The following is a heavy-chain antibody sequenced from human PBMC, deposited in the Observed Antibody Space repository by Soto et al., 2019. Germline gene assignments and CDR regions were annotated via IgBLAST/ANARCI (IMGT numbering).Heavy chain of an antibody. J-gene: IGHJ5*02. V-gene: IGHV3-33*01. CDR1: GFTFSSYG. Sequence: PGGSLRLSCAASGFTFSSYGMHWVRQAPGKGLEWVAVIWYDGSNKYYADSVKGRFTISRDNSKNTLYLQMNSLRAEDTAVYYCARDLSRGSGWYPPGPWGQGTLVTVSS. CDR3: ARDLSRGSGWYPPGP. D-gene: IGHD6-19*01. CDR2: IWYDGSNK.